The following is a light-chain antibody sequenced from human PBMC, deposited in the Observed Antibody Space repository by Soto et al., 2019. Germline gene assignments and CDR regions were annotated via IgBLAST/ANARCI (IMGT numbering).Light chain of an antibody. CDR1: SGHNSYA. Sequence: QLVLTQSPSASASLGASVKLTCTLSSGHNSYAIAWHQQQPEKGPRYLMKVNSDGSHSKGDGIPDRFSGSSSGAERYLTISSLQSEDEADYYCQTWSTDIRVFGGGTQLTV. J-gene: IGLJ3*02. V-gene: IGLV4-69*01. CDR2: VNSDGSH. CDR3: QTWSTDIRV.